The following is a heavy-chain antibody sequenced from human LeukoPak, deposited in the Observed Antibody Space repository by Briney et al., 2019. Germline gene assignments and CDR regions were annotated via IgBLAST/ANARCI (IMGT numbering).Heavy chain of an antibody. CDR3: ARVAYYYYYYMDV. V-gene: IGHV3-64*01. Sequence: GGSLRLSCAASGFTFSSYSMRWVRQAPGKGLEYVSAISSNGGSTYYAYSVKGRFTISRDNSKNTLYLQMGSLRAEDMAVYYCARVAYYYYYYMDVWGKGTTVTVSS. CDR2: ISSNGGST. J-gene: IGHJ6*03. CDR1: GFTFSSYS.